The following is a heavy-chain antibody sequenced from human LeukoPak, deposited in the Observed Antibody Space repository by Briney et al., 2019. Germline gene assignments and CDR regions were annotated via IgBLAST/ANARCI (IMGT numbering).Heavy chain of an antibody. Sequence: SETLSLTCAVYGGSFRVYYWSWIRQPPGKGVEWIGEINHSGSTTYNPSLKSRATISVNTSKTQFSLKLTSMTAAATAVYSCPRLSIAVAGTRNWFDTWGQGTPVTVSS. CDR2: INHSGST. CDR1: GGSFRVYY. CDR3: PRLSIAVAGTRNWFDT. D-gene: IGHD6-19*01. J-gene: IGHJ5*02. V-gene: IGHV4-34*01.